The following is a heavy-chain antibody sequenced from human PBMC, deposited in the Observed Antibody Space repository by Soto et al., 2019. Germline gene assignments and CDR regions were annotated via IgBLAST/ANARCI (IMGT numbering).Heavy chain of an antibody. CDR1: GFTFSSYA. J-gene: IGHJ4*02. CDR2: ISGSGGTT. Sequence: GGSMRLSCVASGFTFSSYALNWVRQAPGRGLEWVSAISGSGGTTYYADSVKGRFTISRDNSKNTLFLQMNSLRAEDAAIYYCEKSPKVISTFFDFWGQGSLVTVSS. D-gene: IGHD3-22*01. V-gene: IGHV3-23*01. CDR3: EKSPKVISTFFDF.